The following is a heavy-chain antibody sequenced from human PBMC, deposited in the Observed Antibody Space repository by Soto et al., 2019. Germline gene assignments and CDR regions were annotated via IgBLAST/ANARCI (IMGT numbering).Heavy chain of an antibody. CDR3: ARGRARVVRGADNYYYGMDV. V-gene: IGHV4-4*02. CDR2: IYHSGST. J-gene: IGHJ6*02. Sequence: PSETLSLTCAVSGGSISSSNWWSWVRQPPGKGLEWIGEIYHSGSTNYNPSLKSRVTISVDTSKNQFSLKLSSVTAADTAVYYCARGRARVVRGADNYYYGMDVWGQGTTVTVSS. CDR1: GGSISSSNW. D-gene: IGHD3-10*01.